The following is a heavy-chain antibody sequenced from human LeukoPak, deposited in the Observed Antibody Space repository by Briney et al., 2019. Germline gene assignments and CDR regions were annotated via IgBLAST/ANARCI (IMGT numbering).Heavy chain of an antibody. D-gene: IGHD4-17*01. CDR3: AGSYGDYGHYYYYYYMDV. J-gene: IGHJ6*03. Sequence: SETLSLTCTVSGGSISSYYWSWLRQPPGKGLEWIGYIYYSGSTNYNPSLKSRVTISVDTSKNQFSLKLSSVTAADTAVYYCAGSYGDYGHYYYYYYMDVWGKGTTVTVSS. CDR1: GGSISSYY. V-gene: IGHV4-59*01. CDR2: IYYSGST.